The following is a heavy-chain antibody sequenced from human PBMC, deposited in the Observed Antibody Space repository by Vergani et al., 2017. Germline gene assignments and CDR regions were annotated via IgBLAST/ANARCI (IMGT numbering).Heavy chain of an antibody. Sequence: QVQLVQSGAEVKKPGASVKVSCKASGYTFTSYGISWVRQAPGQGLEWMGWISAYNGNTNYAQKLQGRVTMTRDTSTSTVYMELSSLRSEDTAVYYCARGGYVVPAAILNYYYMDVWGKGTTVTVSS. CDR1: GYTFTSYG. D-gene: IGHD2-2*02. CDR2: ISAYNGNT. V-gene: IGHV1-18*01. J-gene: IGHJ6*03. CDR3: ARGGYVVPAAILNYYYMDV.